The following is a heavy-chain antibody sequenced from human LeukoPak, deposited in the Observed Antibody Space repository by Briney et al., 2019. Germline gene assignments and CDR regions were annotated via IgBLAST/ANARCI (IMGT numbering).Heavy chain of an antibody. V-gene: IGHV3-23*01. J-gene: IGHJ1*01. CDR1: EFTFSNYA. Sequence: GGSLRLSCAASEFTFSNYALTWVRQAPGRGLEWVSSISGVGPYYADSVKGRFSISRDNYKSTPYLQMSSLRAEDTAVYYCARDPNGDYVGAFDFQRWGQGTLVTVSS. D-gene: IGHD4-17*01. CDR2: ISGVGP. CDR3: ARDPNGDYVGAFDFQR.